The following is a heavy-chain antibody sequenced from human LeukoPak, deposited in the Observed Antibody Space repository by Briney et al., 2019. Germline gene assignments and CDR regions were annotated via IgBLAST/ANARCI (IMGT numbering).Heavy chain of an antibody. Sequence: PSQTLSLTCTVSGGSISSGGYYWSWIRQHPGKGLEWIGYIYYSGSTYYNLSLKSRVTISVDTSKNQFSLKLSSVTAADTAVYYCARAVAKGSIVVDTFDYWGQGTLVTVSS. CDR3: ARAVAKGSIVVDTFDY. J-gene: IGHJ4*02. D-gene: IGHD3-22*01. CDR2: IYYSGST. CDR1: GGSISSGGYY. V-gene: IGHV4-31*03.